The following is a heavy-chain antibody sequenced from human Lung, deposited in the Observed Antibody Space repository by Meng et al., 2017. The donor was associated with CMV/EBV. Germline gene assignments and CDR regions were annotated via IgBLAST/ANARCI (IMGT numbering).Heavy chain of an antibody. CDR3: ARHFGSGSYPFDY. CDR2: VFYSGST. J-gene: IGHJ4*02. V-gene: IGHV4-39*01. Sequence: LSCAVSGGTIKINSFYWAWIRQTPGQGLEWIGSVFYSGSTYYNPSLKSRVTISVDTSKNQFSLNVYSVTAADTAVFYCARHFGSGSYPFDYWGQGIXVTVSS. D-gene: IGHD1-26*01. CDR1: GGTIKINSFY.